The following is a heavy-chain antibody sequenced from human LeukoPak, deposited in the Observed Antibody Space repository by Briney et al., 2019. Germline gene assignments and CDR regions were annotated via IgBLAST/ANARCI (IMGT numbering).Heavy chain of an antibody. J-gene: IGHJ4*02. D-gene: IGHD6-13*01. CDR1: GFTFSIYG. CDR2: ISSSSSYI. V-gene: IGHV3-21*01. CDR3: ASVVGSSSWEYYYFDY. Sequence: PGGSLRLSCAASGFTFSIYGMNWVRQAPGKGLEWVSSISSSSSYIYYADLVKGRLTISRDNAKNSLYLQMNSLRAEDTAVYYCASVVGSSSWEYYYFDYWGQGTLVTVSS.